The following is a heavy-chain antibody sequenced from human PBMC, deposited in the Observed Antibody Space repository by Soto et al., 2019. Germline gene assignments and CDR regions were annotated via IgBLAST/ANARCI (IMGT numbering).Heavy chain of an antibody. CDR1: GYTFTGYC. V-gene: IGHV1-2*02. Sequence: ASVEVSCKXSGYTFTGYCMHWVRQAPGQGLEWMGWINPKSGGTIYSQKFQGRVTMTRDTSISTAYMELSNLRSDDTAVYYCARAFFPAEENWNDAYNYFDPWGHGTLVTVS. CDR3: ARAFFPAEENWNDAYNYFDP. D-gene: IGHD1-1*01. CDR2: INPKSGGT. J-gene: IGHJ5*02.